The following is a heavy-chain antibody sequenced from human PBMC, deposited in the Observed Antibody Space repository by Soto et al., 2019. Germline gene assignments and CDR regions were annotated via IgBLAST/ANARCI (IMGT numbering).Heavy chain of an antibody. CDR2: ISYSGST. J-gene: IGHJ6*02. D-gene: IGHD5-18*01. CDR3: ACVFSGGYGYGFYYYGMDV. CDR1: GGSISSGGYY. Sequence: PSLTCTVSGGSISSGGYYWSWIRQHPGTGLEWIGHISYSGSTYYNTSLKSRVTISVDTSRNQFSLMLNSVTAADTAMYYCACVFSGGYGYGFYYYGMDVWGQGTTVTVSS. V-gene: IGHV4-31*03.